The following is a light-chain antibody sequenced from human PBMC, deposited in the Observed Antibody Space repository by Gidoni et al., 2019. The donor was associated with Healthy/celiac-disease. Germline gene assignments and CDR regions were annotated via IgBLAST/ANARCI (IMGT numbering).Light chain of an antibody. J-gene: IGLJ2*01. V-gene: IGLV2-14*01. Sequence: QSALTQPASVSGSTGQSNTISCTGTSSDLGGYNYASWYQQHPGKAPQLMIYEVSNRPYGVSIRFSGSRSGNTASLTISGLQAEDEADYYCSSYTSSSTLVVFGGGTKLTVL. CDR3: SSYTSSSTLVV. CDR2: EVS. CDR1: SSDLGGYNY.